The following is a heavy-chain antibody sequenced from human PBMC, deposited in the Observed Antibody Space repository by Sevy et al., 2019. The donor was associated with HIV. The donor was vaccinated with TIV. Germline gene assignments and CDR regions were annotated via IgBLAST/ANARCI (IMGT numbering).Heavy chain of an antibody. V-gene: IGHV3-23*01. CDR3: AKGASRGHEDAFDI. CDR1: GFTFSSYA. CDR2: ISGSGGST. J-gene: IGHJ3*02. Sequence: GGSLRLSCAASGFTFSSYAMSWVRQAPGKGLEWVSEISGSGGSTYYGDSVKGRVTIARDNSKNTLYLQMNSLRAEDTAVYYCAKGASRGHEDAFDIWGQGTMVTVSS. D-gene: IGHD3-22*01.